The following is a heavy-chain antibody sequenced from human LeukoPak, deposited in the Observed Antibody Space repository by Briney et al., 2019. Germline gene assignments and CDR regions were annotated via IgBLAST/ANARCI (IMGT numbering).Heavy chain of an antibody. V-gene: IGHV1-2*02. D-gene: IGHD3-9*01. Sequence: GASVKVSCKASGYTFTGYYMHWVRQAPGQGLEWMGWINPNSGGTNYAQKFQGRVTMTRDTSISTAYMELSRLRSDDTAVYYCARAPPCDDILTGYNPRYYYYGMDVWGQGTTVTVSS. CDR2: INPNSGGT. J-gene: IGHJ6*02. CDR3: ARAPPCDDILTGYNPRYYYYGMDV. CDR1: GYTFTGYY.